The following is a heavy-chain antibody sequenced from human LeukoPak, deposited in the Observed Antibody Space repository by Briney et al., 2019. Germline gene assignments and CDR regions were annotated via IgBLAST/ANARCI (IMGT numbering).Heavy chain of an antibody. CDR1: GVTFSSYS. CDR2: ISSSSSYI. D-gene: IGHD2-2*01. Sequence: PGGSLRLSCAASGVTFSSYSMNWVRQAPGKGLEWVSSISSSSSYIYYADSVKGRFTISRDNAKNSLYLQVNSLRAEDTAVYYCARVVVVPAAIQVDYWGQGTLVTVSS. CDR3: ARVVVVPAAIQVDY. V-gene: IGHV3-21*01. J-gene: IGHJ4*02.